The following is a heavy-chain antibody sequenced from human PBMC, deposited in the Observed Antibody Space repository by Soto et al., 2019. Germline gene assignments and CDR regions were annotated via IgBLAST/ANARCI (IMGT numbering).Heavy chain of an antibody. CDR3: ARGLILWFGELSRRGGYYSCVDV. V-gene: IGHV4-34*01. CDR1: GGSFSGYQ. J-gene: IGHJ6*03. Sequence: QVQLQQWGAGLLKPSETLSLTCAVYGGSFSGYQWTWIRQTPGKGLEWIGEINDSGNINYNPSLKVGVTTLLETPKKQISMRLSSVTAADSAVYYRARGLILWFGELSRRGGYYSCVDVWGKGTTVTVSS. CDR2: INDSGNI. D-gene: IGHD3-10*01.